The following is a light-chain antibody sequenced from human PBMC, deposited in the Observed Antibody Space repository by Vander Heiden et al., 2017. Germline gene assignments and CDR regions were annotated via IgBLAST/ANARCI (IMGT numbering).Light chain of an antibody. J-gene: IGKJ3*01. CDR1: QGISSW. Sequence: DIQMTQSPSSVSASVGDRVTITCRASQGISSWLVWYQQKPGKAPKLLIYAASSVQSGVPSRFSGSGAGTDSTLTISSLQPEDFATYYCQQANSFPFTFGPGTKVDIK. CDR2: AAS. CDR3: QQANSFPFT. V-gene: IGKV1-12*01.